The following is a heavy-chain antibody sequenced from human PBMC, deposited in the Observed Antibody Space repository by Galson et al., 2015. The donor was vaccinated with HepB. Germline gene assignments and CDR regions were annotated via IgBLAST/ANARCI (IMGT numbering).Heavy chain of an antibody. CDR1: GGSFSAFH. J-gene: IGHJ5*02. D-gene: IGHD2-2*01. V-gene: IGHV4-34*01. CDR3: ARGASTPYCSSTSCYLWFDP. Sequence: ETLSLTCAVYGGSFSAFHWNWIRQSPGKGLEWIGEINHSGITNYNPSLKSRVTMSVDTSKKQFSLKLNSMTAADTAVYYCARGASTPYCSSTSCYLWFDPWGQGTLVTVSS. CDR2: INHSGIT.